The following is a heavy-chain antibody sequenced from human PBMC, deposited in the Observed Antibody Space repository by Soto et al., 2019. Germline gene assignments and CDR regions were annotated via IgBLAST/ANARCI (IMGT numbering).Heavy chain of an antibody. J-gene: IGHJ4*02. CDR3: AKGPR. CDR2: ISPDGGEI. V-gene: IGHV3-7*01. Sequence: HPGGSLGLSCAASGVSFSNIWMSWVRRSPEKGPEWVASISPDGGEIYYVDSVKGRFTISRDNTRNSLYLQMNSLRAEDTAVYYCAKGPRWGQGTLVTVSS. CDR1: GVSFSNIW.